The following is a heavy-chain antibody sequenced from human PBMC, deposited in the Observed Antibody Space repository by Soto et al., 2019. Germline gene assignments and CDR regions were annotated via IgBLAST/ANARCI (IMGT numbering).Heavy chain of an antibody. V-gene: IGHV4-34*01. Sequence: PXESLSVTCSVYGESFTAYYWSWIRQPPGKGLEWIGEIDHTGSTSYNSALKTRVSILEDASKNQFSLKLSSVTAADTAVYYCVRRVSSSGNFGYHYYYDMDFWGQGTTVTV. D-gene: IGHD6-6*01. CDR1: GESFTAYY. J-gene: IGHJ6*02. CDR2: IDHTGST. CDR3: VRRVSSSGNFGYHYYYDMDF.